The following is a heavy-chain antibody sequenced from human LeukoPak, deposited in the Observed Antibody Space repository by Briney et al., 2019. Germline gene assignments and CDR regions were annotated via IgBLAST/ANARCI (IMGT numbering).Heavy chain of an antibody. CDR3: ARESRYDYVWGSYRYLDY. CDR1: GDSMNNYY. V-gene: IGHV4-59*01. J-gene: IGHJ4*02. Sequence: SETLSLTCTVSGDSMNNYYWSWIRQPPGKELEWIGYIYYSGSTNYNPSLKSRVTISVDTSKNQFSLKLSSVTAADTAVYYCARESRYDYVWGSYRYLDYWGQGTLVTVSS. CDR2: IYYSGST. D-gene: IGHD3-16*02.